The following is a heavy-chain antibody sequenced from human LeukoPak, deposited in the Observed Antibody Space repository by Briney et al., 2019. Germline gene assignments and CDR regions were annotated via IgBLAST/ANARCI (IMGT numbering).Heavy chain of an antibody. D-gene: IGHD2-21*02. CDR1: GYTFTSYG. CDR2: ISAYNGNT. Sequence: ASVKVSCKASGYTFTSYGISWVRQAPGQGLEWMGWISAYNGNTYYAQKLQGRVTMTTDTSTSTAYMELRSLRSDDTAVYYCASTIHCGGDCPFEYWGQGTLVTVSS. CDR3: ASTIHCGGDCPFEY. J-gene: IGHJ4*02. V-gene: IGHV1-18*01.